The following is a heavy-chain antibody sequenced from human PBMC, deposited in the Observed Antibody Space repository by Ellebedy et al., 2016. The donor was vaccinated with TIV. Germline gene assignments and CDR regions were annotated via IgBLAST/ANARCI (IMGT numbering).Heavy chain of an antibody. CDR2: ISHDGSVK. D-gene: IGHD6-6*01. CDR1: GFSFSRFG. CDR3: MFKGLSARPY. Sequence: GESLKISCAASGFSFSRFGMQWVRQAPGKGLKWVAVISHDGSVKHYADSVKGRFTISRDNSKNTLVLKLNSLRAEDTAVNYCMFKGLSARPYWGQGTLVTVSS. J-gene: IGHJ1*01. V-gene: IGHV3-30*03.